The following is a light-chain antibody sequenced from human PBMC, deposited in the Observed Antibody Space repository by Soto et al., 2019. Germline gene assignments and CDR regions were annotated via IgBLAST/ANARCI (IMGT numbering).Light chain of an antibody. J-gene: IGKJ1*01. V-gene: IGKV1-33*01. CDR1: QDISNY. CDR3: QQYDNLPWT. CDR2: DAS. Sequence: DIQMTQSPSSLSASVGDRVTITCQASQDISNYLNWYQQKPGKAPKLLIYDASNLETGVPSRFSGSGSRTDFTFTISSLQPEDIATDYCQQYDNLPWTFGQGTKVEIK.